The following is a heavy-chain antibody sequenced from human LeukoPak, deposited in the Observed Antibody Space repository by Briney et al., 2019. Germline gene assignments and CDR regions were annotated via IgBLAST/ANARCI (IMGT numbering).Heavy chain of an antibody. Sequence: GGSLRLSCAASGFTFSSYEMNWVRQAPGKGLEWVSYISSCGSSIHYADSVKGRFSISRDNAKNSLYLQLNSMRAEATALYYCARDGGYSGYAYYFDYWGQGTLVTVSS. CDR2: ISSCGSSI. CDR1: GFTFSSYE. CDR3: ARDGGYSGYAYYFDY. J-gene: IGHJ4*02. D-gene: IGHD5-12*01. V-gene: IGHV3-48*03.